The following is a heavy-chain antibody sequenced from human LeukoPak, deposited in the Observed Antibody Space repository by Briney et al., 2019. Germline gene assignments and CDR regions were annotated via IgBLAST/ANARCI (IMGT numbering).Heavy chain of an antibody. CDR3: ARALPGGYSYGGAFDY. V-gene: IGHV3-7*01. D-gene: IGHD5-18*01. J-gene: IGHJ4*02. Sequence: TGGSLRLSCAASGFTFSSYWMSWVRQAPGKGLEWVANIKQDGSEKYYVDSVKGRFTISRDNAKNSLYLQMNSLRAEDTAVYYCARALPGGYSYGGAFDYWGQGTLVTVSS. CDR2: IKQDGSEK. CDR1: GFTFSSYW.